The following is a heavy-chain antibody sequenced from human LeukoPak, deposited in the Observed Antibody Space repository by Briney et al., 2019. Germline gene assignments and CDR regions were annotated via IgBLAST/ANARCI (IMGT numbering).Heavy chain of an antibody. CDR2: THPDDSET. V-gene: IGHV5-51*01. J-gene: IGHJ2*01. Sequence: GESLKISCKGSGYSFTSDWIAWVRQMPGKGLEWMGITHPDDSETRYSPSFQGQVTISVDKSISTAYLQWSSLKAPDTATYYCATRAGGAYYYDSGNWYFDLWGRGTLVTVSS. CDR1: GYSFTSDW. D-gene: IGHD3-22*01. CDR3: ATRAGGAYYYDSGNWYFDL.